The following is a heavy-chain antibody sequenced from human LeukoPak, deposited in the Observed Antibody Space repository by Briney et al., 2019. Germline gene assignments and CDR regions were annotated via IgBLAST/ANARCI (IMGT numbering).Heavy chain of an antibody. J-gene: IGHJ3*02. CDR1: GFTFSSYA. Sequence: GRSLRLSCAASGFTFSSYAMHWVRQAPGKGLEWVAVISYDGSNKYYADPVKGRFTISRDNSKNTLYLQMNSLRAEDTAVYYCARGGIVATILDAFDIWGQGTMVTVSS. CDR2: ISYDGSNK. D-gene: IGHD5-12*01. CDR3: ARGGIVATILDAFDI. V-gene: IGHV3-30*04.